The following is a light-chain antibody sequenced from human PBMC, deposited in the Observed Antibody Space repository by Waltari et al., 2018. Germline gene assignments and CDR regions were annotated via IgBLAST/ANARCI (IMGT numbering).Light chain of an antibody. CDR3: CSYAGSNTFV. Sequence: QSALTQPASVSGSPGQSFTIYCPGTSRDVGSYNLVSWYQQHPGKAPNLMMYEVSKRPSGVSTRFSGSKSGNTASLTSSGLQAEDEADYYCCSYAGSNTFVFGTGTKVTVL. J-gene: IGLJ1*01. CDR1: SRDVGSYNL. V-gene: IGLV2-23*02. CDR2: EVS.